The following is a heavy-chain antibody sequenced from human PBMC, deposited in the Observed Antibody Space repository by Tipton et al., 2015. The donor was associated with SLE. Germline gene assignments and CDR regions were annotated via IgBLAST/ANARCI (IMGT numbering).Heavy chain of an antibody. Sequence: GLVKPSETLSLTCTVSGGSISSSRYYWGWIRQPPGKGLEWIGEIYYTGNTNYNPSFNSRVTISVDTSKSQFSLNLRSVTAADTAVYYCASARYDNWGQGTLATVSS. CDR2: IYYTGNT. V-gene: IGHV4-39*01. CDR1: GGSISSSRYY. CDR3: ASARYDN. J-gene: IGHJ4*02.